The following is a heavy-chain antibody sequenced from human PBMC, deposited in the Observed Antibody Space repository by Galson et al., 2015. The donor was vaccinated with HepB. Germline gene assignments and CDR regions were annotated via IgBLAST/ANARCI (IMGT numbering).Heavy chain of an antibody. CDR1: GGTFSSYT. CDR2: IIPILGIA. CDR3: ARERRVGYYYYYGMDV. Sequence: SVKVSCKASGGTFSSYTISWVRQAPGQGLEWMGRIIPILGIANYAQKFQGRVTITADKSTSTAYMELSSLRSEDTAVYYCARERRVGYYYYYGMDVWGQGTTVTVSS. V-gene: IGHV1-69*04. J-gene: IGHJ6*02.